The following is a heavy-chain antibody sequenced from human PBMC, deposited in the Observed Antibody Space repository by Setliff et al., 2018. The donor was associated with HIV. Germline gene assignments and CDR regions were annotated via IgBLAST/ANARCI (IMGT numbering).Heavy chain of an antibody. V-gene: IGHV3-21*01. CDR2: ITSSSTYI. Sequence: KPGGSLRLSCAASGFIFSSYNMNWVRQAPGKGLEWVSSITSSSTYIYYADSVKGRFTISRDNAKNSLYLQMNSLRTEDTAVYYCAKDWGSRLSYSFYYMDVWGKGTTVTVSS. CDR1: GFIFSSYN. CDR3: AKDWGSRLSYSFYYMDV. J-gene: IGHJ6*03. D-gene: IGHD3-16*01.